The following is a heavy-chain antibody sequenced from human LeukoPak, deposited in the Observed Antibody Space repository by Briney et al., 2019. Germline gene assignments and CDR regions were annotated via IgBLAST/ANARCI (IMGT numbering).Heavy chain of an antibody. J-gene: IGHJ3*01. CDR1: GYTFTSYY. Sequence: ASVTVSCTASGYTFTSYYINWVRQAPGQGLEWMGWVSTYNGNTNYAQKFQGRVTMATDTSTSTTYLDLRSLKSDDTAVCYCVRAMNDYGDFVDVFDVWGQGTLVTVSS. D-gene: IGHD4-17*01. V-gene: IGHV1-18*01. CDR3: VRAMNDYGDFVDVFDV. CDR2: VSTYNGNT.